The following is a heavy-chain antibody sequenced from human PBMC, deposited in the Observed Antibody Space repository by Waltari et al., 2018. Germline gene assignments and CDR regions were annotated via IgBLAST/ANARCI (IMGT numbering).Heavy chain of an antibody. CDR1: GFNFGTPG. D-gene: IGHD4-4*01. V-gene: IGHV3-33*01. Sequence: QFQLLESGGGVVQPGTSLKLSCVASGFNFGTPGMHWVRQATGKGLEWREVIWKDGSKTYYADDVKGRFTISRDDSKNMFYLQMNSLRVEDTAMYYCAREGGNFNWMDPWGQGTLVTVS. CDR3: AREGGNFNWMDP. J-gene: IGHJ5*02. CDR2: IWKDGSKT.